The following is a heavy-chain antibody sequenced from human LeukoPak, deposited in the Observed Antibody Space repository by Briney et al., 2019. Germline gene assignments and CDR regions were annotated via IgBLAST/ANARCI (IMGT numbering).Heavy chain of an antibody. V-gene: IGHV3-21*01. Sequence: GGSLRLSCAVSGFTFSSYSMNWVRQAPGKGLEWVSSISSSSSYIYYADSVKGRFTISRDNAKNSLYLQMNSLRAEDTAVYYCARGPSGYHNTGGQGTLSPSPQ. CDR1: GFTFSSYS. CDR3: ARGPSGYHNT. J-gene: IGHJ4*02. CDR2: ISSSSSYI. D-gene: IGHD5-12*01.